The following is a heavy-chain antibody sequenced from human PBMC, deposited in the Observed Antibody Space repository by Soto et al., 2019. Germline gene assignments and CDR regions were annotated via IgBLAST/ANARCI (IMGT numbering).Heavy chain of an antibody. CDR2: IYFSGST. J-gene: IGHJ4*02. CDR3: ARHSPGTTWSLCC. Sequence: QLQLQESGPGLVKPSETLSLTCNVSGGSISSSSYYWGWIRQPPGKGLEWIGSIYFSGSTYYNPSLKSRVTISVDTSKNQFSLKLSSVTAADTAVYYCARHSPGTTWSLCCWGQGTLVTVSS. CDR1: GGSISSSSYY. V-gene: IGHV4-39*01. D-gene: IGHD1-7*01.